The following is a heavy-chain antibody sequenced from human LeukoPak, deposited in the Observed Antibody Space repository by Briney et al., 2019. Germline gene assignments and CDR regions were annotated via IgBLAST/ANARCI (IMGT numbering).Heavy chain of an antibody. CDR3: AKDTYSSSPYYFDY. D-gene: IGHD6-6*01. Sequence: GGSLRLSCAASGLTGSHNYVSWVRQAPGKGLKWVSGISSGGSTYYADSVKGRFTISRDNSKNTLFLQMNSLRAEDTAVYYCAKDTYSSSPYYFDYWGQGTLVTVSS. J-gene: IGHJ4*02. CDR2: ISSGGST. CDR1: GLTGSHNY. V-gene: IGHV3-53*01.